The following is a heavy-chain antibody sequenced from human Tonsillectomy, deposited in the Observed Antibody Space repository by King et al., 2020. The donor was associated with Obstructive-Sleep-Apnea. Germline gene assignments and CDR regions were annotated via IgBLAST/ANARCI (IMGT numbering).Heavy chain of an antibody. CDR3: AREIKAVASQDAFDI. D-gene: IGHD6-19*01. CDR2: IFYSGST. Sequence: QLQESGPGLVKPSETLSLTCTVSGGSISTSSYYWGWLRLPPGKGLEWLGSIFYSGSTYDNASLKSRVTISVDTSKNQFSLKLSSVTAADTAVHYCAREIKAVASQDAFDIWGQGTMVTVSS. V-gene: IGHV4-39*07. J-gene: IGHJ3*02. CDR1: GGSISTSSYY.